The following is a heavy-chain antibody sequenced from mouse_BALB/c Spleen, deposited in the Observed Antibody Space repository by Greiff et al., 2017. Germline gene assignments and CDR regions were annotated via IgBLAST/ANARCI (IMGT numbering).Heavy chain of an antibody. Sequence: QVQLQQSAAELARPGASVKMSCKASGYTFTSYTMHWVKQRPGQGLEWIGYINPSSGYTEYNQKFKDKTTLTADKSSSTAYMQLSSLTSEDSAVYYCARRDYGRGYAMDYWGQGTSVTVSS. V-gene: IGHV1-4*02. CDR2: INPSSGYT. J-gene: IGHJ4*01. CDR3: ARRDYGRGYAMDY. CDR1: GYTFTSYT. D-gene: IGHD2-1*01.